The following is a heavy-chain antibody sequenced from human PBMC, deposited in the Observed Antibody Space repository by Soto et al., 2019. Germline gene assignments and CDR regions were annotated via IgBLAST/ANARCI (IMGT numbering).Heavy chain of an antibody. V-gene: IGHV3-30*18. CDR2: ISYDGSKE. CDR1: GFTFSSYG. J-gene: IGHJ6*02. D-gene: IGHD1-26*01. CDR3: AKSSLPRLSYYYGMDV. Sequence: SLRLSCVVSGFTFSSYGIHWVRQAPGKGLEWVAVISYDGSKENYADSVKGRFTISRDNSKNTLYLQVNSLRTEDTAVYYCAKSSLPRLSYYYGMDVWGQGTTVTVSS.